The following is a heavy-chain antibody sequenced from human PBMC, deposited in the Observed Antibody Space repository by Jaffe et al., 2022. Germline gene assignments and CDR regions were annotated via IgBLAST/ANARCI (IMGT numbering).Heavy chain of an antibody. CDR3: AREIPGIAAAGTHLPGYDNWFDP. V-gene: IGHV1-46*03. J-gene: IGHJ5*02. CDR2: INPSGGST. D-gene: IGHD6-13*01. Sequence: QVQLVQSGAEVKKPGASVKVSCKASGYTFTSYYMHWVRQAPGQGLEWMGIINPSGGSTSYAQKFQGRVTMTRDTSTSTVYMELSSLRSEDTAVYYCAREIPGIAAAGTHLPGYDNWFDPWGQGTLVTVSS. CDR1: GYTFTSYY.